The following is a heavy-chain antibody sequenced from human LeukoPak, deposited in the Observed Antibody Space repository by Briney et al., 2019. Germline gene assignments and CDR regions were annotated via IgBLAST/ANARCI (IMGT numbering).Heavy chain of an antibody. CDR2: IYYSGST. CDR3: ARELSGSYLNWFDP. D-gene: IGHD1-26*01. Sequence: SQTLSLTCTVSGGSISSGGYYWSWIRQHPGKGLEWIGYIYYSGSTYYNPSLKSRVTISVDTSKNQFSLKLSSVTAADTAVYYCARELSGSYLNWFDPWGQGTLVTVSS. J-gene: IGHJ5*02. V-gene: IGHV4-31*03. CDR1: GGSISSGGYY.